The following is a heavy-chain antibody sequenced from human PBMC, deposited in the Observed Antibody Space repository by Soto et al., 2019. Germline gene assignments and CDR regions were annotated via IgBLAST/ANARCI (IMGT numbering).Heavy chain of an antibody. CDR3: ATIMPTAGFDP. Sequence: GESLKISCKGSGYSFTSYWIGWVRQMPGKGLEWMGIIYPGDSDTRYSPTFQGQVTISADKSISTAYLQWSSLKASDTAIYYCATIMPTAGFDPWGQGTLVTVSS. D-gene: IGHD2-2*01. J-gene: IGHJ5*02. CDR1: GYSFTSYW. CDR2: IYPGDSDT. V-gene: IGHV5-51*01.